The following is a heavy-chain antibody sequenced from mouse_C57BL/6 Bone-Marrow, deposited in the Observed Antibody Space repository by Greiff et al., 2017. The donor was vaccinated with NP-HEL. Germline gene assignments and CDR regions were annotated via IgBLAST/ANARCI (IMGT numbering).Heavy chain of an antibody. J-gene: IGHJ4*01. CDR3: AYYSNYYAMDY. CDR2: IDPSDSYT. V-gene: IGHV1-69*01. D-gene: IGHD2-5*01. CDR1: GYTFTSYW. Sequence: VQLQQPGAELVMPGASVKLSCKASGYTFTSYWMHWVKQRPGQGLEWIGEIDPSDSYTNYNQKFKGKSTLTVDKSSSTAYMQLSSLTSEDSAVYYCAYYSNYYAMDYWGQGTSVTVSS.